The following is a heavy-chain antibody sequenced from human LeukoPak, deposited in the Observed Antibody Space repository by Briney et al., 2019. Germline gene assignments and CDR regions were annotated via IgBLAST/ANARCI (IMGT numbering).Heavy chain of an antibody. CDR1: GYSISSGYY. Sequence: SETLSLTCAVSGYSISSGYYWGWIRQPPGKGLEWIGSIYHSGSTYYNPSLKIRVTISVDTSKTQFSLKLSSVTAADTAVYYCARLDYGDYEGVYWGQGTLVTVSS. V-gene: IGHV4-38-2*01. D-gene: IGHD4-17*01. CDR3: ARLDYGDYEGVY. CDR2: IYHSGST. J-gene: IGHJ4*02.